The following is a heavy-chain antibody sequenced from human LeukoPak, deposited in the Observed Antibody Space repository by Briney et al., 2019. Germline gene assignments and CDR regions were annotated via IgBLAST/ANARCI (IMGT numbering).Heavy chain of an antibody. CDR1: GFTFSSYW. V-gene: IGHV3-23*01. Sequence: GGSLRLSCAASGFTFSSYWMHWVRQAPGKGLEWVSGITSGGGSTYYADSVKGRFTVSRDKSKNTLYLQMNSLRAEDTAVYYCAKRRDYSSGFFSDFDYWGQGTLVTVSS. D-gene: IGHD3-22*01. CDR3: AKRRDYSSGFFSDFDY. CDR2: ITSGGGST. J-gene: IGHJ4*02.